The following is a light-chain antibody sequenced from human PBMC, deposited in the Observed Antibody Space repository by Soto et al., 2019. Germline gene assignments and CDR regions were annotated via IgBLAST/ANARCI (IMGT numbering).Light chain of an antibody. J-gene: IGKJ4*01. CDR3: QRYFTSPLT. CDR1: QSVSSNY. V-gene: IGKV3-20*01. Sequence: EVVLTQSPGTLSLSPGESATLSCRASQSVSSNYLAWYQQKPGQAPRLLIYGVSTRATGIPDRFSGSGSGTDFSLTISRLEPEGFALYYCQRYFTSPLTLVGGTKVVIK. CDR2: GVS.